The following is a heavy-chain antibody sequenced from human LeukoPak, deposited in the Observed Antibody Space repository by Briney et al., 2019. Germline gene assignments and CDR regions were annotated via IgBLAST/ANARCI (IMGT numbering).Heavy chain of an antibody. V-gene: IGHV5-51*01. D-gene: IGHD4-17*01. CDR3: ARLDYGDYERGAFDI. J-gene: IGHJ3*02. CDR1: GYSFTTYW. CDR2: IYPGDSDT. Sequence: GESLKISCKGSGYSFTTYWIGWVRQMPGKGLEWMGSIYPGDSDTRYSPSFEGQVTTSAGKSSSTAYLQWSSLKASDTAMYCCARLDYGDYERGAFDIWGQGTMVTVSP.